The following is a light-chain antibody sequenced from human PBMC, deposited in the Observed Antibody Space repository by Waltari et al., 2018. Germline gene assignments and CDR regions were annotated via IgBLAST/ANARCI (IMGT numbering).Light chain of an antibody. CDR2: RNP. CDR1: NIGNKN. J-gene: IGLJ3*02. CDR3: QVWDSNIWV. Sequence: SYELTQPLSVSVALGQTARISCAGNNIGNKNVHGYQQKPDQAPVLVIYRNPNWPSPIPERISASTSGNTATLTISRAQAGDEGGYYCQVWDSNIWVFGGGTKLTVL. V-gene: IGLV3-9*01.